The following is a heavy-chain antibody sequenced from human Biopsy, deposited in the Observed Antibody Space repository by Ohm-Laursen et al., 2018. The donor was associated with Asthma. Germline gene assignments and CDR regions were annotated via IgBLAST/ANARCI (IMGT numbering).Heavy chain of an antibody. V-gene: IGHV1-69*06. CDR3: ARPSPSSDILYYYYHMDV. Sequence: PSVKASCKASGGMFGNYAISWGRQAPGLGLEWMGGISPIFGSPNNAQRFQGRVTITADIFTRTVYMELSGLRFGETAIYYFARPSPSSDILYYYYHMDVWGQGTTVIVSS. J-gene: IGHJ6*02. CDR1: GGMFGNYA. CDR2: ISPIFGSP. D-gene: IGHD2-2*01.